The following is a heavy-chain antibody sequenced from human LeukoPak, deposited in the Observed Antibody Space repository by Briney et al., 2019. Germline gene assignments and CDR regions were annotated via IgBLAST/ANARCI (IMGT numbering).Heavy chain of an antibody. CDR1: GFTFSSCW. CDR2: IKEDGSGK. D-gene: IGHD2/OR15-2a*01. Sequence: GGSLRLSCAASGFTFSSCWMTWVRQAPGKGLEWVAPIKEDGSGKYYVDSVKGRFTISRDNAKNSLSLQMNSLRVEDAAVYYCASLSVGYWGQGTLVTVSS. J-gene: IGHJ4*02. V-gene: IGHV3-7*01. CDR3: ASLSVGY.